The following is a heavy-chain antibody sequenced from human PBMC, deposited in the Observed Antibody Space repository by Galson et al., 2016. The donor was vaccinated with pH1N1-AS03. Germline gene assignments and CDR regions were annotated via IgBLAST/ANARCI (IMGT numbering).Heavy chain of an antibody. Sequence: SLRLSCAASGFTFSNYAMTWVRQAPGKGLEWVSSISGSGGSTNSADSVRDRFSISRDNSTNTLFLEMNSLRADDTAVYYCAKKFYYDSSGHHLEVADVWGRGTAVTVSS. V-gene: IGHV3-23*01. CDR1: GFTFSNYA. CDR3: AKKFYYDSSGHHLEVADV. CDR2: ISGSGGST. D-gene: IGHD3-22*01. J-gene: IGHJ3*01.